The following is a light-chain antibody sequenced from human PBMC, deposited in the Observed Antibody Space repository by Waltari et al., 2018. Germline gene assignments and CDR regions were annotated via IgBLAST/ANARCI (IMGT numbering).Light chain of an antibody. Sequence: EVLMTQSPATLSLSPGKRVTSSCPASQSINVNLACNHQKPGQAPRLPIYVASTRATAGPARFRGSGSGTEFTLTISSLQSEDFGVYYCQQYNRWPPLTCGGGTKVDIK. V-gene: IGKV3-15*01. CDR1: QSINVN. CDR3: QQYNRWPPLT. CDR2: VAS. J-gene: IGKJ4*01.